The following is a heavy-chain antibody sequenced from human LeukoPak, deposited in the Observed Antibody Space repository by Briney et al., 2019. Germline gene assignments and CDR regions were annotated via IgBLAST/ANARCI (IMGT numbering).Heavy chain of an antibody. CDR3: AGRRPYDSSGYSPPSGV. J-gene: IGHJ6*02. CDR1: GVSISSSNW. D-gene: IGHD3-22*01. V-gene: IGHV4-4*02. Sequence: SETLSLTCAVSGVSISSSNWWSWVRQPPGKGLEWIGEIYHSGSTNYNPSLKSRVTISVDKSKNQFSLKLSSVTAADTAVYYCAGRRPYDSSGYSPPSGVWGQGTTVTVSS. CDR2: IYHSGST.